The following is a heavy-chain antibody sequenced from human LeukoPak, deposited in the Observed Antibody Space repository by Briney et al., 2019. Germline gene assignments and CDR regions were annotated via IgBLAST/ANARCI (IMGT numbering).Heavy chain of an antibody. CDR1: GGSISSGSYY. D-gene: IGHD3-16*02. CDR3: ARDRWYYFDY. J-gene: IGHJ4*02. V-gene: IGHV4-61*02. Sequence: ASQTLSLTCTVSGGSISSGSYYWSWIRQPAGKGLEWIERIYTSGSTNYNPSLKSRVTISVDTSKNQFSLKLSSVTAADTAVYYCARDRWYYFDYWGQGTLVTVSS. CDR2: IYTSGST.